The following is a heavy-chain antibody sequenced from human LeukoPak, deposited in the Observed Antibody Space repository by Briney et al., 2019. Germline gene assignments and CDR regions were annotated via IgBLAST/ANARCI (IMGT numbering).Heavy chain of an antibody. CDR1: GGSISSGSYY. CDR2: IYTSGST. D-gene: IGHD1-26*01. Sequence: PSQTLSLTCTVSGGSISSGSYYWSWIRQPAGKGLEWIGRIYTSGSTNYNPSLKSRVTISVDTSKDQFSLKLSSVTAADTAVYYCASELSGSRPLDYWGQGTLVTVSS. J-gene: IGHJ4*02. CDR3: ASELSGSRPLDY. V-gene: IGHV4-61*02.